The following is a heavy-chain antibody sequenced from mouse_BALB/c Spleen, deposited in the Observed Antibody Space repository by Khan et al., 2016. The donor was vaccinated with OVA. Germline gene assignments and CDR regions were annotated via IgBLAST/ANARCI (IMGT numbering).Heavy chain of an antibody. CDR2: ISYSGVT. CDR3: ARGNYYGYYFDN. CDR1: GFSITSGYA. Sequence: VQLKESGPGLVKPSQSLSLTCTVTGFSITSGYAWNWIRQFPGNKLEWMGYISYSGVTSYTPSLKSRISITRDTSKNQFFLQFNSVTTEDTATYYCARGNYYGYYFDNWGQGTTLTVSS. V-gene: IGHV3-2*02. D-gene: IGHD1-1*01. J-gene: IGHJ2*01.